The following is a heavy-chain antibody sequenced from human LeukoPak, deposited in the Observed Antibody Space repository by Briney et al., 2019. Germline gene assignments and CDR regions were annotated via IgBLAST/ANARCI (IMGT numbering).Heavy chain of an antibody. J-gene: IGHJ4*02. Sequence: SETLSLTCTVSGGSISSFYWSWIRQPPGKGLEWIGYIYYSGSTNYNPSLKSRLTISVDTSKNQFSLKLSSVTAADTGVYYCARHGNWDPFDYWGQGILVTVSS. CDR3: ARHGNWDPFDY. D-gene: IGHD7-27*01. CDR1: GGSISSFY. V-gene: IGHV4-59*08. CDR2: IYYSGST.